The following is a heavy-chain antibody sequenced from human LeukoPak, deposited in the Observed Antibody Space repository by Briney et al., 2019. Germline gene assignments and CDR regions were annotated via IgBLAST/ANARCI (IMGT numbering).Heavy chain of an antibody. J-gene: IGHJ6*02. CDR3: AKDRVRSWNGLYGMDV. D-gene: IGHD1-1*01. CDR1: GFTFSSYA. Sequence: GGSLRLSCAASGFTFSSYAMGWVRQAPGKGLEWVSAISGSGGSTYYADSVKGRFTISRDNSKNTLYLQMNSLRAEDTAVYYCAKDRVRSWNGLYGMDVWGQGTTVTVSS. V-gene: IGHV3-23*01. CDR2: ISGSGGST.